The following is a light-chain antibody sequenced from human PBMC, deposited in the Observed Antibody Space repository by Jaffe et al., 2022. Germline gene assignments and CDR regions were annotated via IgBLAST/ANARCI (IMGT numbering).Light chain of an antibody. J-gene: IGKJ2*01. V-gene: IGKV1-39*01. CDR2: AAS. CDR3: QQSYSTPMYT. Sequence: DIQMTQSPSSLSASVGDRVTITCRASQSISSFLNWYQQKPGKAPKLLIYAASTLQGGVPSRFSGSGSGTDFTLTISSLQPEDFATYYCQQSYSTPMYTFGQGTKLE. CDR1: QSISSF.